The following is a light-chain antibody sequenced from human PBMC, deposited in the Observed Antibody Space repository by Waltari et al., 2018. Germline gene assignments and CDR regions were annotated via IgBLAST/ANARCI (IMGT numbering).Light chain of an antibody. J-gene: IGLJ2*01. CDR1: SSNIGGNT. V-gene: IGLV1-44*01. Sequence: QSVLTQPPSASGTPGQRVPISCSGRSSNIGGNTVKWYPHLPGAAPKLLIYHHNQRPSGVPDRFSGSKSGTSASLAISSLQSEDEAHYYCAAWDDSLNAVVFGGGTKLTVL. CDR3: AAWDDSLNAVV. CDR2: HHN.